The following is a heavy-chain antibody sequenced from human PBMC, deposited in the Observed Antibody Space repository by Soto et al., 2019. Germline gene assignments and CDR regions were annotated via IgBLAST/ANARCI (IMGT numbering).Heavy chain of an antibody. CDR1: GSGFGGYG. Sequence: EAQLVESGGGLVQPGGPLNPPCEAPGSGFGGYGLPWARRPPGKGLEWVANIKDDGSAKYNVDSVRGRFTISRDNAKNSLFLQMNSLRAEDSALYYCVSPPDSGGNTILTRWGQGTLVTVSS. V-gene: IGHV3-7*03. D-gene: IGHD3-9*01. J-gene: IGHJ4*02. CDR2: IKDDGSAK. CDR3: VSPPDSGGNTILTR.